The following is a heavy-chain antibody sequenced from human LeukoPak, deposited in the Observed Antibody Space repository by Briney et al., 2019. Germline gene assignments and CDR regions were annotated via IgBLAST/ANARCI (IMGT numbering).Heavy chain of an antibody. Sequence: ASVKVFCKASGYTFTSYGISWVRQAPGQGLEWMGWISAYNGNTNYAQKLQGRVTMTTDTSTSTAYMELRSLRSDDTAVYYCARDRPKLYSSSRIDYWGQGTLVTVSS. D-gene: IGHD6-13*01. CDR1: GYTFTSYG. CDR2: ISAYNGNT. J-gene: IGHJ4*02. CDR3: ARDRPKLYSSSRIDY. V-gene: IGHV1-18*01.